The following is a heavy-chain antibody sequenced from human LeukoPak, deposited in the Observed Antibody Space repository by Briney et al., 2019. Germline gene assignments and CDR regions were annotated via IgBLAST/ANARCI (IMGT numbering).Heavy chain of an antibody. J-gene: IGHJ4*02. CDR2: IRQDGGAK. Sequence: GGSLILSCAVSGFTFSTYWMSWVRQAPGKGLEGGTNIRQDGGAKYYVDSVKGRFTISRDNAKNSLYLQMNSLRAEDTGVYYCATSSDAPANMWGQGTLVTVSS. D-gene: IGHD2-2*01. CDR3: ATSSDAPANM. V-gene: IGHV3-7*01. CDR1: GFTFSTYW.